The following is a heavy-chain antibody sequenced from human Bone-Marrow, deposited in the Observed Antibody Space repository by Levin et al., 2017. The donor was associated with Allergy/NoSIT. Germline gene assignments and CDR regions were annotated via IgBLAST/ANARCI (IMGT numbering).Heavy chain of an antibody. Sequence: ASVKVSCEASGYIITDYYIHWVRQAPGQGLEWMGWVNPKTGGTHYIQKFEGRVTMTRDASLSTAYMELSRLTSDDTAVYFCAILTHYYDSSGPHSFDVWGQGTMVTVTS. V-gene: IGHV1-2*02. CDR2: VNPKTGGT. CDR1: GYIITDYY. CDR3: AILTHYYDSSGPHSFDV. J-gene: IGHJ3*01. D-gene: IGHD3-22*01.